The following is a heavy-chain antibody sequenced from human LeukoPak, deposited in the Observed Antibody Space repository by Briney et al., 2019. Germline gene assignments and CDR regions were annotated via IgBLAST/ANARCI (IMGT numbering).Heavy chain of an antibody. CDR1: GFTFSSYA. D-gene: IGHD6-19*01. Sequence: GGSLRLSCAASGFTFSSYATSWVRQAPGKGLEWVSGITGSGGNTYYADSVKGRFTISRDNSKNTLYLQMNSVRTDDTAVYYCAKGSSGWYLGGFDYWGQGTLVTVSS. CDR2: ITGSGGNT. CDR3: AKGSSGWYLGGFDY. J-gene: IGHJ4*02. V-gene: IGHV3-23*01.